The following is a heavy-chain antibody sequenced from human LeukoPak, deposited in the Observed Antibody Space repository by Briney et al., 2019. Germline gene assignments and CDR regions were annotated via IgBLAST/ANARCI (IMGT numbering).Heavy chain of an antibody. Sequence: GESLKISCQGSGYSSTTYWIGWVRQMPGKGLEWMGIIYPGDADTRYSTCFQGQVTISADKSINTAYLQWSSLKASDTAMYYCARKYSSGWPNWGQGTLVTVSS. J-gene: IGHJ4*02. CDR3: ARKYSSGWPN. V-gene: IGHV5-51*01. D-gene: IGHD6-19*01. CDR2: IYPGDADT. CDR1: GYSSTTYW.